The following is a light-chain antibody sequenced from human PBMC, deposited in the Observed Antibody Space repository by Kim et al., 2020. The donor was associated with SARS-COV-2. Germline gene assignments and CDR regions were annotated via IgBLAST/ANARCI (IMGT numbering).Light chain of an antibody. CDR3: QQRSNWLVT. V-gene: IGKV3-11*01. CDR1: QTISGY. J-gene: IGKJ2*01. CDR2: DAS. Sequence: SLSPGERATLSCRASQTISGYLAWYQQKPGQAPRLLIYDASNRATGIPARFSGSGSETDFTLTISSLESEDFAVYYCQQRSNWLVTFGQGTKLEI.